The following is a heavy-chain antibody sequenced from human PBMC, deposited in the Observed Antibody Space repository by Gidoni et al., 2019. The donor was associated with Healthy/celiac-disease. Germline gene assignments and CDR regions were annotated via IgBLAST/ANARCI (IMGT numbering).Heavy chain of an antibody. V-gene: IGHV4-31*03. CDR2: IYYSGST. Sequence: QVQLQESGPGLVKPSQTLSLTCTFSGGSIRRGGYHWCWIRQHPGKGLEWIGYIYYSGSTYYNPSLKSRVTISVDTSKNQFSLKLSSVTAADTAVYYCARDSGIDGYNFGYFDYWGQGTLVTVSS. J-gene: IGHJ4*02. CDR3: ARDSGIDGYNFGYFDY. CDR1: GGSIRRGGYH. D-gene: IGHD5-12*01.